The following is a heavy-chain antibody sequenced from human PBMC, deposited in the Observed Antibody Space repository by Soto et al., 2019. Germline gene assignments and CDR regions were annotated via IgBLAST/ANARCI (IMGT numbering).Heavy chain of an antibody. V-gene: IGHV4-31*03. CDR1: FFSSIICVYY. CDR2: IYYSGST. J-gene: IGHJ5*02. D-gene: IGHD2-2*01. CDR3: ARGGAVVVQAAIKGIWLET. Sequence: TLSXTCTISFFSSIICVYYLSLIRQHPGKGLEWIGYIYYSGSTYYNPSLKSRVTISVDTSKNQFSLKLSSVTAADTAVYYCARGGAVVVQAAIKGIWLETWGQGTLVNVYS.